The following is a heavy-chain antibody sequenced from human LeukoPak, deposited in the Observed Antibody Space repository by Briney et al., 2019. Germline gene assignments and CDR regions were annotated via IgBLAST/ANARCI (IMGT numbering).Heavy chain of an antibody. CDR3: ARSQLIAAAATRAFDY. V-gene: IGHV3-64*01. Sequence: GGSLRLSCAASGFTFSSYAMHWVRQAPGKGLEYVSVISSNGGSTYYANSVKGRFTISRDNSKNTLYLQMGSLRAEDTAVYYCARSQLIAAAATRAFDYWGQGTLVTVSS. J-gene: IGHJ4*02. CDR1: GFTFSSYA. CDR2: ISSNGGST. D-gene: IGHD6-13*01.